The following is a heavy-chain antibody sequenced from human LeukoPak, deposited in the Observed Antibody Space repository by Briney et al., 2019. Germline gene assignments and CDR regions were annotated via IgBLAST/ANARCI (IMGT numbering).Heavy chain of an antibody. CDR1: GFTFSDYY. J-gene: IGHJ4*02. V-gene: IGHV3-11*05. Sequence: VGSLRLSCAASGFTFSDYYMSWIRQAPGKGLEWISYISSSSSYTNYVDSVQGRFTISRDNAKSSLYLQMNSLRAEDTAVYYCARVVSVSSYYFDCWGQGTLVTVSS. CDR2: ISSSSSYT. CDR3: ARVVSVSSYYFDC. D-gene: IGHD5/OR15-5a*01.